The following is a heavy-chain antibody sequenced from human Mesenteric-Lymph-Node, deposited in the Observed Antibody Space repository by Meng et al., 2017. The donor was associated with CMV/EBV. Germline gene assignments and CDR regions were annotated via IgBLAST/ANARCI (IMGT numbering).Heavy chain of an antibody. Sequence: FTFSRYDMHWVRQVTGKGLEWVSNIGTAGDTYYSASVEGRFTISRDNVRDSFYLQMNSLRAGDTALYYCARGDWYSSSWSTKNWYFDLWGRGTLVTVSS. V-gene: IGHV3-13*01. CDR1: FTFSRYD. CDR2: IGTAGDT. J-gene: IGHJ2*01. D-gene: IGHD6-13*01. CDR3: ARGDWYSSSWSTKNWYFDL.